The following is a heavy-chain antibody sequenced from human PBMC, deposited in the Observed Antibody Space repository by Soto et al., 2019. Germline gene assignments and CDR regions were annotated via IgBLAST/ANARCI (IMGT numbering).Heavy chain of an antibody. CDR3: ARQRSYSSSHGMDV. V-gene: IGHV5-10-1*01. CDR2: IDPSDSYT. CDR1: GYSFTSYW. Sequence: GESLKISCKGSGYSFTSYWISWVRQMPGKGLEWMGRIDPSDSYTNYSPSFQGHVTISADKSISTAYLQWSSLKASDTAMYYCARQRSYSSSHGMDVWGKGITVTVSS. J-gene: IGHJ6*04. D-gene: IGHD6-6*01.